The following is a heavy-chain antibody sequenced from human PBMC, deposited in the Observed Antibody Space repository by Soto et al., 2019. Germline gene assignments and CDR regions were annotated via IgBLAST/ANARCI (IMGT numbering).Heavy chain of an antibody. J-gene: IGHJ4*02. Sequence: SVKVSCKASGGTLSSYTISWVRQAPGQGLEWMGRIIAILGIANYAQKFQGRVTITADKSTSTAYMELSSLRSEDTAVYYCASGYDGYDDDYWGQGTLVTVSS. CDR2: IIAILGIA. CDR3: ASGYDGYDDDY. D-gene: IGHD5-12*01. CDR1: GGTLSSYT. V-gene: IGHV1-69*02.